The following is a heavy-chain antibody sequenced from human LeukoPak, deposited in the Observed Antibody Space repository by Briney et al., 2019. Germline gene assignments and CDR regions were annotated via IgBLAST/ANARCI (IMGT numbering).Heavy chain of an antibody. CDR1: GYTFTSYG. J-gene: IGHJ4*02. CDR2: ISAYNGNR. V-gene: IGHV1-18*01. Sequence: ASVKVSCKASGYTFTSYGISWVRQAPGQGLEWMGWISAYNGNRKYEQKLQGRVTMTTDTSTSTAYMELRSLRSDDTAVYYCARFYSNYQPADYWGQGTLVTVSS. D-gene: IGHD4-11*01. CDR3: ARFYSNYQPADY.